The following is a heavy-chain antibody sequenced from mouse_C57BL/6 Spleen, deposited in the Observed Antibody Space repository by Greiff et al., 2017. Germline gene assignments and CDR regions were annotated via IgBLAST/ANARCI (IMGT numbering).Heavy chain of an antibody. CDR2: IDPSDSYT. CDR1: GYTFTSYW. V-gene: IGHV1-59*01. CDR3: SAYDYDGGAMDY. D-gene: IGHD2-4*01. Sequence: QVQLQQPGAELVRPGTSVKLSCKASGYTFTSYWMPWVKQRPGQGLEWIGVIDPSDSYTNYNQKFKGEATLTVDTSASTAYMQLSSLTSEDAAVYYCSAYDYDGGAMDYWGQGTSVTVSS. J-gene: IGHJ4*01.